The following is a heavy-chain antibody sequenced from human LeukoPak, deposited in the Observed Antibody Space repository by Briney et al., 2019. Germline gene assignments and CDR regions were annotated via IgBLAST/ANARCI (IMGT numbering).Heavy chain of an antibody. CDR3: AREMRVHSSSWYGDDAFDI. CDR1: GFTFSSYS. CDR2: ISSSSSTI. Sequence: PGGSLRLSCAASGFTFSSYSMNLVRQAPGKGLEWVSYISSSSSTIYYADSVKGRFTISRDNAKNSLYLQMNSLRAEDTAVYYCAREMRVHSSSWYGDDAFDIWGQGTMVTVSS. J-gene: IGHJ3*02. D-gene: IGHD6-13*01. V-gene: IGHV3-48*01.